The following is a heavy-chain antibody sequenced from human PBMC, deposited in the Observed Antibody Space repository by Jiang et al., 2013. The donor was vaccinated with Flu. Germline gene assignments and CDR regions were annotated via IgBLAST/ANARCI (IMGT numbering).Heavy chain of an antibody. CDR3: ARGSSSSWYSGRY. CDR2: IKQDGGEK. D-gene: IGHD6-13*01. J-gene: IGHJ4*02. V-gene: IGHV3-7*03. Sequence: RLSCAGSGFSFSSYWMSWVRQAPGKGLEWVANIKQDGGEKYYVDSVKGRFTISRDNAKNSLYLQMNSLRAEDTAVYYCARGSSSSWYSGRYWGQGTLVIVSS. CDR1: GFSFSSYW.